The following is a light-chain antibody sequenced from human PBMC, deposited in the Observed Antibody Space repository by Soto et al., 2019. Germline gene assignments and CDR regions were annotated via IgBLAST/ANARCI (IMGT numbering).Light chain of an antibody. J-gene: IGLJ1*01. CDR3: CSYAGAGTDNYV. V-gene: IGLV2-23*01. CDR1: GSDIGTYNF. Sequence: QSVLAQPASVSGSPGQSVTISCSGTGSDIGTYNFVSWYQQHPGKAPQFIIYDDIKRPSAVSNRFSGSKSGNTASLTISGLQAEDEADYYCCSYAGAGTDNYVFGSGTKVTVL. CDR2: DDI.